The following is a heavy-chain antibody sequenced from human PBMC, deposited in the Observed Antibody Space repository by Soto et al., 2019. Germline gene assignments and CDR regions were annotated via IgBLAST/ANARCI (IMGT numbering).Heavy chain of an antibody. J-gene: IGHJ6*02. CDR1: GFTFSSYW. CDR3: AREGSGWPYYYYGMDV. CDR2: MKQDGSEK. Sequence: TGGSLRLSCAASGFTFSSYWMSWVRQAPGKGLEWVANMKQDGSEKYYVDSVKGRFTISRDNAKNSLYLQMNSLRAEDTAVYYCAREGSGWPYYYYGMDVWGQGTTVTVSS. V-gene: IGHV3-7*01. D-gene: IGHD6-19*01.